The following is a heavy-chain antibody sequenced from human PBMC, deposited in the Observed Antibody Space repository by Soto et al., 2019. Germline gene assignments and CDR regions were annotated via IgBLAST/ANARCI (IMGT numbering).Heavy chain of an antibody. CDR1: GGSFSSYA. CDR2: IIPVFGTA. CDR3: ARGGGHYGDYVRGLYGMDG. Sequence: SAKVSWEGCGGSFSSYAISWVRQAPVQGLEWMGGIIPVFGTANYAQKFQGRVTITADESTSTAYMELSSLRSEDTAVYYCARGGGHYGDYVRGLYGMDGWGQGTTVPVSS. D-gene: IGHD4-17*01. V-gene: IGHV1-69*13. J-gene: IGHJ6*02.